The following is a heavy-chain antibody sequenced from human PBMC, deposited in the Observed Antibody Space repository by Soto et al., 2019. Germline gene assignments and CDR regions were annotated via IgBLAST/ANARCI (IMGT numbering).Heavy chain of an antibody. Sequence: QVQLVESGGGVVQPGRSLRLSCAASGFTFSSYGMHWVRQAPGKGLEWVAVISYDGSNKYYADSVKGRFTISRDNSKNTLYLHMNSLRAEDTAVYYCAKRAYSGSYLDYWGQGTLVTVSS. CDR2: ISYDGSNK. V-gene: IGHV3-30*18. CDR1: GFTFSSYG. D-gene: IGHD1-26*01. J-gene: IGHJ4*02. CDR3: AKRAYSGSYLDY.